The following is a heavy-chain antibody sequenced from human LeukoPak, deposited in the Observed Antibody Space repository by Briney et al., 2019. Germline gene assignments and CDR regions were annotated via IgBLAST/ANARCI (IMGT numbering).Heavy chain of an antibody. Sequence: GGSLRLSCAASGFTFDDYGMSWVRQAPGKGLEWVSGINWNGGSTGYADSVKGRFTISRDNAKNSLYLQMNSLRAEDTALYYCARDVWGSSSSFVDYWGQGTLVTVSS. CDR3: ARDVWGSSSSFVDY. D-gene: IGHD6-6*01. V-gene: IGHV3-20*04. CDR2: INWNGGST. J-gene: IGHJ4*02. CDR1: GFTFDDYG.